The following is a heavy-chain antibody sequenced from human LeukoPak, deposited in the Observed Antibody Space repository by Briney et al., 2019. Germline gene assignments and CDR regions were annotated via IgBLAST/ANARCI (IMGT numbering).Heavy chain of an antibody. CDR1: GFTVSDYA. CDR3: ARGTYTNGHYFDY. J-gene: IGHJ4*02. D-gene: IGHD6-19*01. V-gene: IGHV3-48*04. Sequence: GGSLRLSCAAAGFTVSDYAMNWVRQPPGKGLEWVSYISTSSTTIYYADSVKGRFTISRDNARNSLYLQMNSLRAEDTAVYYCARGTYTNGHYFDYWGQGTLATVSS. CDR2: ISTSSTTI.